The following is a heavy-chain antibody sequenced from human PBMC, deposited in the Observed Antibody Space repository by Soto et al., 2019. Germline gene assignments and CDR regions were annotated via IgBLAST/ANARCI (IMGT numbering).Heavy chain of an antibody. V-gene: IGHV3-23*01. Sequence: QLLESGGGLVQPGGSLRLSCAAAAFSFSSYPMNWVRQAPGKGLEWISIVSASGRQTYYADSVKGRFTISRDNSKNTLYLEVNRLRDDDTAVYYCAKDIEEGVGAFDLWGHGAQVIVSS. CDR2: VSASGRQT. CDR3: AKDIEEGVGAFDL. D-gene: IGHD1-26*01. CDR1: AFSFSSYP. J-gene: IGHJ3*01.